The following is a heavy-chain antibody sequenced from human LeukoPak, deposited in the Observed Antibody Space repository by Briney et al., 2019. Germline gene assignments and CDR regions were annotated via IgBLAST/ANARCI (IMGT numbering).Heavy chain of an antibody. V-gene: IGHV3-7*03. D-gene: IGHD5-12*01. CDR2: IRSDGVEK. CDR3: AREFTGYGNTDY. CDR1: GFSLSMYW. J-gene: IGHJ4*02. Sequence: GGSLRLSCTAAGFSLSMYWMSWVRQAPGKGLEWVANIRSDGVEKYYVDSVRGRFTISTDTAKNTLYLQMNSLRADDTAVYYCAREFTGYGNTDYWGQGTLVTASS.